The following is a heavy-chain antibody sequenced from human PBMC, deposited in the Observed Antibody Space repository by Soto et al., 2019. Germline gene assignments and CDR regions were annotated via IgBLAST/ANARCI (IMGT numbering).Heavy chain of an antibody. J-gene: IGHJ5*02. D-gene: IGHD2-2*02. CDR2: INHSGST. CDR1: GGCRSGNK. CDR3: ARGDCSSTSCYTLDWLHP. Sequence: GGCRSGNKRSWIRQPPGKGLEWIGEINHSGSTNYNPSLKSRVTISVDTSKNQFSLKLSSVTAADTAVYYCARGDCSSTSCYTLDWLHPWPPGTPV. V-gene: IGHV4-34*01.